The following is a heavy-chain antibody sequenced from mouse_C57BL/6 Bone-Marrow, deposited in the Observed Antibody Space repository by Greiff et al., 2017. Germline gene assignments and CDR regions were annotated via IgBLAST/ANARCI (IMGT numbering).Heavy chain of an antibody. D-gene: IGHD3-1*01. Sequence: EVKVVESGGGSVKPGGSLKLSCAASGFTFSSYAMSWVRQTPEKRLEWVATISDGGSYTYYPDNVKGRFTISRDNAKNNRYLQMSHLKSEDPAMYYCARFGAPTWFAYWGQGTLVTVSA. CDR2: ISDGGSYT. CDR1: GFTFSSYA. V-gene: IGHV5-4*03. CDR3: ARFGAPTWFAY. J-gene: IGHJ3*01.